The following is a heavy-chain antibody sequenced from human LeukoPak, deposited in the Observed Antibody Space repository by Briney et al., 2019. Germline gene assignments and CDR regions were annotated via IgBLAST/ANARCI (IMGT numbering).Heavy chain of an antibody. CDR3: AKVKGIAVAGTFVDY. D-gene: IGHD6-19*01. CDR1: GFTFSSYG. J-gene: IGHJ4*02. CDR2: IRYDGSNK. V-gene: IGHV3-30*02. Sequence: GGSLRLSCAASGFTFSSYGMHWVRQAPGKGLEWVAFIRYDGSNKYYADSVKGRFTISRDNSKNTPYLQMNSLRAEDTAVYYCAKVKGIAVAGTFVDYWGQGTLVTVSS.